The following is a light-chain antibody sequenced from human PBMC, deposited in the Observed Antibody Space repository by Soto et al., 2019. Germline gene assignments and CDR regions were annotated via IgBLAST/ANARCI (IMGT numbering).Light chain of an antibody. CDR1: SSDVGGYDY. CDR2: EVT. J-gene: IGLJ1*01. Sequence: QSVLTQPPSASLSPGQSVTISCTGTSSDVGGYDYVSWYQQHPGKAPKLMIYEVTKRPSGVPDRFSGSKSGNTASLTVSGLQAEDEADYYCSSYAGSNNFVFGTGTKVTVL. CDR3: SSYAGSNNFV. V-gene: IGLV2-8*01.